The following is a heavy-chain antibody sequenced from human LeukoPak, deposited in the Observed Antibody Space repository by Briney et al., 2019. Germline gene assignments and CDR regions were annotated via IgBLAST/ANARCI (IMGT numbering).Heavy chain of an antibody. Sequence: GASVKVSCKASGYTFTGYYMHWVRQAPGQGLEWMGGIIPIFGTANYAQKFQGRVTITADKSTSTAYMELSSLRSEDTAVYYCARQYYYDSSGYYYFDYWGQGTLVTVSS. CDR2: IIPIFGTA. CDR1: GYTFTGYY. CDR3: ARQYYYDSSGYYYFDY. V-gene: IGHV1-69*06. J-gene: IGHJ4*02. D-gene: IGHD3-22*01.